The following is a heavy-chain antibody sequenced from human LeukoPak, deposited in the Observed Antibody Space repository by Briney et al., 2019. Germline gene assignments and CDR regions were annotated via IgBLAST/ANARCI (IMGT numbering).Heavy chain of an antibody. D-gene: IGHD3/OR15-3a*01. CDR2: ISSSGSTV. J-gene: IGHJ6*04. CDR1: GFTFSSYW. Sequence: GGSLRLSCAASGFTFSSYWMSWVRQAPGKGLEWVSYISSSGSTVYYADSVRGRFTISRDNARNSLYLQMAGLTAEDTAVYYCARALDSALDVWGNGTTVTVSS. CDR3: ARALDSALDV. V-gene: IGHV3-48*01.